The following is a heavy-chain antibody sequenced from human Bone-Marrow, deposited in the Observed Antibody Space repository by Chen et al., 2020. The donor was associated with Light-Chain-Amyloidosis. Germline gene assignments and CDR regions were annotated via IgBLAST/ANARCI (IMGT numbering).Heavy chain of an antibody. CDR3: ASMPVVTKALDSSSSLYYYYGMDV. Sequence: EVQLLASGGVLVQPVGSLRLSCAASGFTFNCYEMNWSTLHPWKGLDWVSYISSSCSTIYYAASVKGRFTISRDNAKNSLYLQMNSLRAEDTAVYYCASMPVVTKALDSSSSLYYYYGMDVWGQGTTVTVSS. CDR2: ISSSCSTI. V-gene: IGHV3-48*03. D-gene: IGHD6-6*01. CDR1: GFTFNCYE. J-gene: IGHJ6*02.